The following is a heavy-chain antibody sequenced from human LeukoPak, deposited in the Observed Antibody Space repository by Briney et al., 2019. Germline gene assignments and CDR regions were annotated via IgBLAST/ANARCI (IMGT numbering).Heavy chain of an antibody. V-gene: IGHV3-64D*08. D-gene: IGHD5-18*01. CDR3: VKDQEYSYDY. CDR2: ISIDGGSK. Sequence: GGSLRLSCSASGSTFSDYAMHWVRQAPGKGLEYVSTISIDGGSKYYADSVKGRFTISRDNSKNTLSLQMSSLRVEDTAIYYCVKDQEYSYDYWGQGTLVTVSS. CDR1: GSTFSDYA. J-gene: IGHJ4*02.